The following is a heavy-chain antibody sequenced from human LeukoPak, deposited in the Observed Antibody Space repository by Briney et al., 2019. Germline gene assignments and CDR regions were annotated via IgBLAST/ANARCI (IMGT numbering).Heavy chain of an antibody. J-gene: IGHJ5*02. V-gene: IGHV4-34*01. CDR3: ARLAEGIYGSGSYDTKNWFDP. Sequence: SETLSLTCAVYGGPFSGYYWSWIRQPPGKGLEWIGEINHSGSTNYNPSLKSRVTISVDTSKNQFSLKLSSVTAADTAVYYCARLAEGIYGSGSYDTKNWFDPWGQGTLVTVSS. CDR2: INHSGST. CDR1: GGPFSGYY. D-gene: IGHD3-10*01.